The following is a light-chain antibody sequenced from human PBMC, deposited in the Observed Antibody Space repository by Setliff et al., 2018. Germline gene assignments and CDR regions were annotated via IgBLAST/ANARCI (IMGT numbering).Light chain of an antibody. J-gene: IGLJ1*01. CDR1: SSDVGGYNY. Sequence: LAQPASVSGSPGQSITISCTGTSSDVGGYNYVSWYQQHPGKAPKLMIYDVSKRPSGVSNRFSGSKSGNTASLTISGLQAEDEADYYCSSYTSSSTPYVFGTGTKAPS. CDR2: DVS. V-gene: IGLV2-14*01. CDR3: SSYTSSSTPYV.